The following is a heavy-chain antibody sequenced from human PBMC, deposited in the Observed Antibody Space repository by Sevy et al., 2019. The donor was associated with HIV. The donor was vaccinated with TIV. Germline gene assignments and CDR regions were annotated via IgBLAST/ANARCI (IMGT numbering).Heavy chain of an antibody. J-gene: IGHJ4*02. CDR3: ARKRVSYSHFDY. D-gene: IGHD1-26*01. CDR1: GFTFSYYD. Sequence: GESLKISCAASGFTFSYYDMHWVRQPTGKGLEWVSGFGIAGDTYYSDSVKGRFTISRENAKNSLYLQMNSLRAGDTAVYYCARKRVSYSHFDYWGQGTLVTVSS. CDR2: FGIAGDT. V-gene: IGHV3-13*01.